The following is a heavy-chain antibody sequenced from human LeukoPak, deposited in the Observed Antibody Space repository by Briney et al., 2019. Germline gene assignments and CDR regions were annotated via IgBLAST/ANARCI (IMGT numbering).Heavy chain of an antibody. J-gene: IGHJ6*02. CDR3: ARAPGLTQRYCFGSGNSYYFYGMDV. Sequence: TSETLSLTCTVSGGFRSNFYWNWIRKPPGKGLEWIGFIDYSGKTNHNPSLRSRGTISVETSKSQLSLKVTSVTAADTAVYYCARAPGLTQRYCFGSGNSYYFYGMDVWGQGTTVTVSS. CDR2: IDYSGKT. CDR1: GGFRSNFY. D-gene: IGHD3-10*01. V-gene: IGHV4-59*01.